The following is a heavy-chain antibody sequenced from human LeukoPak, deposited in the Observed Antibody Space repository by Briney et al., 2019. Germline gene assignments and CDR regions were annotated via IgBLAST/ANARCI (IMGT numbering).Heavy chain of an antibody. CDR1: GYSFTSYW. J-gene: IGHJ4*02. CDR2: IYPGDSDT. V-gene: IGHV5-51*01. Sequence: GESLKISCKGSGYSFTSYWIGWVRQMPGEGLEWMGIIYPGDSDTRYSPSFQGQVTISADKSISTAYLQWSSLKASDTAMYYCARQNDGDSSTSCYGYWGQGTLVTVSS. D-gene: IGHD2-2*01. CDR3: ARQNDGDSSTSCYGY.